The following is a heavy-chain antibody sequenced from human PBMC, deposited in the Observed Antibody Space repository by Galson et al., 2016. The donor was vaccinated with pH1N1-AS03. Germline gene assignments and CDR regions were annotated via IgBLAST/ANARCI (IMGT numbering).Heavy chain of an antibody. D-gene: IGHD6-19*01. CDR1: GFIFSSDW. CDR3: ARAMYTSGWYGMDV. J-gene: IGHJ6*02. V-gene: IGHV3-74*01. Sequence: SLRLSCAASGFIFSSDWMHWVRHVPGKGLVWVSRITSDGSSISYADAVKGRFTTSRDNAKNTLYLQMNSLRAEGTAVYHCARAMYTSGWYGMDVWGQGTTVTVSS. CDR2: ITSDGSSI.